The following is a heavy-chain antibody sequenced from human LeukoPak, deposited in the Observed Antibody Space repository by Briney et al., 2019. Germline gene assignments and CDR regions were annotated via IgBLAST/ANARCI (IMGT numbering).Heavy chain of an antibody. CDR3: ARDRMADLYYFDY. D-gene: IGHD2-8*01. CDR1: GFTFSSYG. Sequence: GGSLRLSCAASGFTFSSYGMHWVRQAPGKGQEWVAVIWYDGSNKYYADSVKGRFTISRDNSKNTLYLQMNSLRAEDTAVYYCARDRMADLYYFDYWGQGTLVTVSS. V-gene: IGHV3-33*01. CDR2: IWYDGSNK. J-gene: IGHJ4*02.